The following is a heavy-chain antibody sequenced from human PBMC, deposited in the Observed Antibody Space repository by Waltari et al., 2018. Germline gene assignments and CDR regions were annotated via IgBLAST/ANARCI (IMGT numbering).Heavy chain of an antibody. CDR2: ISGSGYTP. CDR1: GFTFSTSA. CDR3: AQRGAK. V-gene: IGHV3-23*01. Sequence: EVQLLESGGGLVQPGGSLRLSCAASGFTFSTSAMGWVRQAPGKVLEWFAAISGSGYTPYYAASLNGRFTTSRDNSKSTLFLQRTSRRAEDTAVDYFAQRGAKWGQGTLVTVSS. J-gene: IGHJ4*02.